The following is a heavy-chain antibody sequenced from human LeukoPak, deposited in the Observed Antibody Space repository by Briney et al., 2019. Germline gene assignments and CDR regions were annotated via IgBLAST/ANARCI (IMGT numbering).Heavy chain of an antibody. J-gene: IGHJ4*02. CDR1: GFTFSNYY. V-gene: IGHV3-11*06. D-gene: IGHD3-22*01. CDR2: ISGSSGST. CDR3: ARDQGENYDSSGYYPY. Sequence: PGGSLRHSCAASGFTFSNYYMSWIRQAPGKGLEWVSYISGSSGSTNYADSVMGRFTISRDNGKNSLYLQMNSLRAEDTAVYYCARDQGENYDSSGYYPYWGQGTLVTVSS.